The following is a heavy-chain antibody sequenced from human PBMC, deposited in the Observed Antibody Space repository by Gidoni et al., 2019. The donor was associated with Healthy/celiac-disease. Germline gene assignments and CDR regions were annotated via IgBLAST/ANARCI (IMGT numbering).Heavy chain of an antibody. J-gene: IGHJ6*02. CDR2: ISSSSSYI. CDR3: AREGSEIVVVVPDYYGMDV. D-gene: IGHD2-15*01. CDR1: GFTFSSYS. V-gene: IGHV3-21*01. Sequence: EVQLVESGGGLVKPGGSLRLSCAASGFTFSSYSMHWVRQAPGKGLGWVSSISSSSSYIYYADSVKGRFTISRDNAKNSLYLQMNSLRAEDTAVYYCAREGSEIVVVVPDYYGMDVWGQGTTVTVSS.